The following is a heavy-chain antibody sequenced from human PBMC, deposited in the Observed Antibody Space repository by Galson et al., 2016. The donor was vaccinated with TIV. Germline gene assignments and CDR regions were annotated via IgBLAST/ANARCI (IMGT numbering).Heavy chain of an antibody. CDR2: IYWDDDK. V-gene: IGHV2-5*02. CDR3: AHANLQWLIQAFDF. CDR1: GLSLHTRGVG. J-gene: IGHJ4*02. D-gene: IGHD6-19*01. Sequence: PALVKPTQTLTLTCTFSGLSLHTRGVGVGWIRQPPGKALEWLALIYWDDDKRYSPSLKNRLTITKDTSKNQVVLTRTNMDPVDTATYYCAHANLQWLIQAFDFWGQGTLVTVSS.